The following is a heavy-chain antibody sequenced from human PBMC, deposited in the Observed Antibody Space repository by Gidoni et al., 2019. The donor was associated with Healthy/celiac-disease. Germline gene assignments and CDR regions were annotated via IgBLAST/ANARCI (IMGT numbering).Heavy chain of an antibody. Sequence: QVQLQQWGAGLLKPSGTLSLTCAVYGGSFSGYYWSWLRQPPGKGLEWIGEINHSGSTNYNPSLKSRVTISVDTSKNQFSLKLSSVTAADTAVYYCAREPRLEYYYDSSGYYPDYWGQGTLVTVSS. J-gene: IGHJ4*02. CDR1: GGSFSGYY. CDR2: INHSGST. V-gene: IGHV4-34*01. CDR3: AREPRLEYYYDSSGYYPDY. D-gene: IGHD3-22*01.